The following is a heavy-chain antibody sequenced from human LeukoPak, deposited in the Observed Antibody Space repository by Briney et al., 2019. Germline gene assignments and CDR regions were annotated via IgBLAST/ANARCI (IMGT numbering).Heavy chain of an antibody. J-gene: IGHJ3*02. D-gene: IGHD2-21*02. V-gene: IGHV3-64*01. Sequence: GGSLRLSCAGSGFNFRSFALHWVRQAPGKGLEYVSGMSGDGGSTFHANSVKGRFTISRYNSKNTLYLQMGSLKTEDMALYYCARGNTALGGAFDIWGPGTVVSVS. CDR2: MSGDGGST. CDR1: GFNFRSFA. CDR3: ARGNTALGGAFDI.